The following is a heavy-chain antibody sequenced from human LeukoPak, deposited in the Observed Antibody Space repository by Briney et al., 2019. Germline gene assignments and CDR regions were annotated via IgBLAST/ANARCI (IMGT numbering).Heavy chain of an antibody. CDR1: GYTFTRYA. CDR2: ISGYNGYT. D-gene: IGHD2-2*01. V-gene: IGHV1-18*01. CDR3: AREDIVVVPAAKGWTQSPPGWFDP. J-gene: IGHJ5*02. Sequence: ASVKVSCKASGYTFTRYAISWVRQAPGQGLEWMGWISGYNGYTKNAQKFHGRVTMTTDTSTSTANMELRSLRSDDTAVYYCAREDIVVVPAAKGWTQSPPGWFDPWGQGTLVTVSS.